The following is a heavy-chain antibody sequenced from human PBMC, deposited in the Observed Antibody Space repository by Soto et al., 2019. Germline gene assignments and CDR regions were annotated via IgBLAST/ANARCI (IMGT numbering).Heavy chain of an antibody. Sequence: ASVKVSCKASGFTFTSSAMQWVRQARGQRLEWIGWIVVGSGNTNYAQKFQERVTITRDMSTSTVYMELSSLRSEETAVYYCARGVSISAPGCGPYYWGQGTLVTVSS. J-gene: IGHJ4*02. CDR1: GFTFTSSA. V-gene: IGHV1-58*02. D-gene: IGHD3-3*01. CDR2: IVVGSGNT. CDR3: ARGVSISAPGCGPYY.